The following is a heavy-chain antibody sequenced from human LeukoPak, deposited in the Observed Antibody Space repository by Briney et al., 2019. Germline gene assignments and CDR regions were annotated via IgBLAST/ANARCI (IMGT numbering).Heavy chain of an antibody. CDR3: AMSGWHPTGYYYYGMDV. V-gene: IGHV4-39*01. D-gene: IGHD6-19*01. Sequence: PSETLSLTCTVSGGSISSGSHHWGWFRQSPGKGLEWIGSLYYSRTTYYNPSLNSRVTISVVTSKNQFSLQLNSVTAADTAVYYCAMSGWHPTGYYYYGMDVWGQGTTVTVSS. J-gene: IGHJ6*02. CDR2: LYYSRTT. CDR1: GGSISSGSHH.